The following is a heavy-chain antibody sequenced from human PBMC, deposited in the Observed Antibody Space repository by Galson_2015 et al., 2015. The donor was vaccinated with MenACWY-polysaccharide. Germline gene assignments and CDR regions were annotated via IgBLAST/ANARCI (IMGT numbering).Heavy chain of an antibody. CDR2: IDWDGHK. V-gene: IGHV2-70*04. D-gene: IGHD5/OR15-5a*01. Sequence: PALVKPTQTLTLTCSFSGFSLSNTGMRVSWIRRPPGKALEWLARIDWDGHKFYSTSLKTSLTISADTSKNQVILTMTNVDPVDTATYLCARTVSTMTAGYFDSWGQGTLVTVSS. CDR1: GFSLSNTGMR. CDR3: ARTVSTMTAGYFDS. J-gene: IGHJ4*02.